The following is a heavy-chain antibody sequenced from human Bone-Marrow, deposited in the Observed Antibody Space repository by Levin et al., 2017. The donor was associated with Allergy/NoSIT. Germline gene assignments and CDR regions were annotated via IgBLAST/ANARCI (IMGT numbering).Heavy chain of an antibody. J-gene: IGHJ2*01. CDR3: ASSVVVTAADWYFDL. D-gene: IGHD2-21*02. V-gene: IGHV3-48*04. CDR2: ISSSSSTI. CDR1: GFTFSSYS. Sequence: GGSLRLSCAASGFTFSSYSMNWVRQAPGKGLEWVSYISSSSSTIYYADSVKGRFTISRDNAKNSLYLQMNSLRAEDTAVYYCASSVVVTAADWYFDLWGRGTLVTVSS.